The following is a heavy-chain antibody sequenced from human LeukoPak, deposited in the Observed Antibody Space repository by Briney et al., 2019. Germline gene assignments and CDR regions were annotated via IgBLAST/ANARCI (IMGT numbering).Heavy chain of an antibody. D-gene: IGHD3-9*01. CDR1: GGTFSSYA. Sequence: ASVKVSCKASGGTFSSYAISWVRQGPGQGLEWMGGIIPIFGTANYAQKFQGRVTITADESTSTAYMELSSLRSEDTAVYYCARDPRSLRYFDWSYFDYWGQGTLVTVSS. CDR3: ARDPRSLRYFDWSYFDY. V-gene: IGHV1-69*13. J-gene: IGHJ4*02. CDR2: IIPIFGTA.